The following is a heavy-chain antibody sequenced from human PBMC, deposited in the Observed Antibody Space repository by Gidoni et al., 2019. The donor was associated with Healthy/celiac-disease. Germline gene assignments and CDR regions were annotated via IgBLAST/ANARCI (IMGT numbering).Heavy chain of an antibody. CDR3: AREAQRWLQSVEFGFAFDI. V-gene: IGHV3-30-3*01. J-gene: IGHJ3*02. D-gene: IGHD5-12*01. CDR2: ISYCRSNK. CDR1: GFTFSRYA. Sequence: QVQLVEDGGGVVEPGMSLRSSCAASGFTFSRYAMHWVRQATGKGLEWVAVISYCRSNKYYADSVKSRFTIPRDNSKNTLYLQMNSLRAEDTAVYYCAREAQRWLQSVEFGFAFDIWGQGTMVTVSS.